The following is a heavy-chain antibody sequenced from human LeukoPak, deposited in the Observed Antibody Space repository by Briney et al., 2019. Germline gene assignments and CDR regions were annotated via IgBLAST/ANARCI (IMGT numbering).Heavy chain of an antibody. CDR2: ISAYNGNT. V-gene: IGHV1-18*01. CDR1: GYTFTSYG. J-gene: IGHJ4*02. Sequence: GASVKVSCKASGYTFTSYGISWVRQAPGQGLEWMGWISAYNGNTNYAQKLQGRVTMTRDTSTSTVYMELSSLRSEDTAVYYCARATLILEWLPCDYWGQGTLVIVSS. CDR3: ARATLILEWLPCDY. D-gene: IGHD3-3*01.